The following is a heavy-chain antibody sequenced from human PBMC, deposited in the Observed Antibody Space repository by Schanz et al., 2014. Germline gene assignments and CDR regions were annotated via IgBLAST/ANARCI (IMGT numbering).Heavy chain of an antibody. CDR2: ISYDGSKK. CDR3: ARGGCGEVSYFDD. CDR1: GFMFSSYG. V-gene: IGHV3-30*03. D-gene: IGHD4-17*01. J-gene: IGHJ4*02. Sequence: QVQLVESGGGVVQPGRSLRLSCAASGFMFSSYGMHWVRQAPGKGLEWVGVISYDGSKKSYADSVKGRFTISRDNSKNKLNLQMNSLRPEDTGVYYWARGGCGEVSYFDDWGQGTLVTVSS.